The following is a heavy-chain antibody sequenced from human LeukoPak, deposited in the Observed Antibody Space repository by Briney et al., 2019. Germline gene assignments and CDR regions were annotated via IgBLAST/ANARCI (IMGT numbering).Heavy chain of an antibody. CDR1: GYTFTSYD. J-gene: IGHJ4*02. CDR3: ARELRRDAY. CDR2: INPNSGHT. V-gene: IGHV1-8*01. D-gene: IGHD4-17*01. Sequence: EASVKVSCKASGYTFTSYDVNWVRQATGQGLEWMGYINPNSGHTTYAQRFQGRITMTRDTSISTAYMELTSLTSEDTAIYYCARELRRDAYWGQGALVTVSS.